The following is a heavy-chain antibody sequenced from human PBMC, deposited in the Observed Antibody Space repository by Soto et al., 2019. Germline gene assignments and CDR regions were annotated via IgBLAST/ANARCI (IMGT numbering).Heavy chain of an antibody. D-gene: IGHD3-22*01. J-gene: IGHJ6*02. V-gene: IGHV4-39*01. CDR3: ARRLYYDSSGFEGGGMDV. CDR2: IYYSGST. CDR1: GCSISSSSYY. Sequence: SETLFLTCTVSGCSISSSSYYWGWIRQPPGKGLEWIGSIYYSGSTYYNPSLKSRVTISVDTSKNQFSLKLSSVTAADTAVYYCARRLYYDSSGFEGGGMDVWGQGTTVT.